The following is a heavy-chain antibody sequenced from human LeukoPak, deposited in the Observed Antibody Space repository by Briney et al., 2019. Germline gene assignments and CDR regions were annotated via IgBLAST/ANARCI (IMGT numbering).Heavy chain of an antibody. D-gene: IGHD6-6*01. CDR3: ASELYSISSGNDT. V-gene: IGHV4-34*01. J-gene: IGHJ5*02. CDR2: INHSGST. Sequence: SETLSLTCAVYGGSFSGYYWSWIRQPPGKGLEWIGEINHSGSTNYNPSLKSRVTISVDTSKNQFSLKLSSVTAADTAVYYCASELYSISSGNDTWGQRTLVTVSS. CDR1: GGSFSGYY.